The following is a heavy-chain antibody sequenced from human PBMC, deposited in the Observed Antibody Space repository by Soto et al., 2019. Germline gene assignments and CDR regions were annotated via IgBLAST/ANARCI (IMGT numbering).Heavy chain of an antibody. J-gene: IGHJ4*02. CDR1: GYTFTGYY. CDR2: INPNSGGT. CDR3: ARGVRLWAYCGGDCYSVDY. D-gene: IGHD2-21*02. Sequence: QVQLVQSGAGVKKPGASVKVSCKASGYTFTGYYMHWVRQAPGQGLEWMGWINPNSGGTNYAQKFQGRVTMTRDTSISTAYMELSRLRSDDTAVYYCARGVRLWAYCGGDCYSVDYWGQGTLVTVSS. V-gene: IGHV1-2*02.